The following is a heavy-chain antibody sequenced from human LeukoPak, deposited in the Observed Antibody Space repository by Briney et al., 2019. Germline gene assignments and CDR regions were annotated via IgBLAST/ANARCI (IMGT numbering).Heavy chain of an antibody. CDR2: IIPIFGTA. CDR3: ASEVERWLQSYDAFDI. J-gene: IGHJ3*02. D-gene: IGHD5-24*01. Sequence: SVKVSCKASGGTFSSYAISWVRQAPGQGLDWMGGIIPIFGTANYAQKFQGRVTITADESTSTAYMELSSLRSEDTAVYYCASEVERWLQSYDAFDIWGQGTMVTVSS. V-gene: IGHV1-69*13. CDR1: GGTFSSYA.